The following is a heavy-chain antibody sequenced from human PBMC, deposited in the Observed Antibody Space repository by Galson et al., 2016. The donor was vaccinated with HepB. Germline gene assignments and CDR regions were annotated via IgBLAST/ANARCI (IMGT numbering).Heavy chain of an antibody. CDR2: IYPADSDT. D-gene: IGHD1-14*01. Sequence: QSGAEVKRPGESLNISCKASGYSFKTYWIGWVRQMPGKGLEWMGIIYPADSDTRYSPSFQGQVTIPADYSINPAYLQWSSLKASDTAMYSCARPQGPYHIRPNDAFYIWGQGTMVTVSS. CDR3: ARPQGPYHIRPNDAFYI. CDR1: GYSFKTYW. V-gene: IGHV5-51*01. J-gene: IGHJ3*02.